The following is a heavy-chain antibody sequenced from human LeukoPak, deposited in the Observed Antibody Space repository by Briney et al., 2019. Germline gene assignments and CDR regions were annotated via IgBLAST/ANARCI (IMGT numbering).Heavy chain of an antibody. CDR3: ARAAYSGSYHSDY. CDR1: GGSVNSGSYY. V-gene: IGHV4-61*01. J-gene: IGHJ4*02. D-gene: IGHD1-26*01. Sequence: PSETLSLTCTVSGGSVNSGSYYWNWIRQPPGKGLEWIGYIYYSGSTNYNPSLKSRVTISVDTSKNQFSLKLSSVTAADTAVYYCARAAYSGSYHSDYWGQGTLDTVSS. CDR2: IYYSGST.